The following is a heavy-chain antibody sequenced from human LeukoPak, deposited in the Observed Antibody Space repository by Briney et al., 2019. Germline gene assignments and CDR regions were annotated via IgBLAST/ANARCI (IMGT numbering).Heavy chain of an antibody. J-gene: IGHJ4*02. Sequence: KPSETLSLTCTVSGGSISSSSYYWGWIRQPPGKGLEWIGSIYYSGSTYYNPSLKSRVTISVDTSKNQFSPKLSSVTAADTAVYYCAITYSNYFEYWGQGTLVTVSS. D-gene: IGHD4-11*01. CDR3: AITYSNYFEY. V-gene: IGHV4-39*01. CDR2: IYYSGST. CDR1: GGSISSSSYY.